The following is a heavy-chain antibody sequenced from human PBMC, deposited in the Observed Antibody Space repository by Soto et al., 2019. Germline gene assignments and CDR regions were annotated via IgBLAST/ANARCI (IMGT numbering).Heavy chain of an antibody. CDR3: ARLPISGINPPFAY. D-gene: IGHD1-20*01. Sequence: SETLSLTCAVSGDSISPHYWSWVRQPPGKGLEFIGYIHYSGSAVYNPSLKSRVTISLDTSKNQFSLKLTSVTAADTAVYYCARLPISGINPPFAYWVQGMLVPVSP. J-gene: IGHJ4*02. CDR1: GDSISPHY. V-gene: IGHV4-59*08. CDR2: IHYSGSA.